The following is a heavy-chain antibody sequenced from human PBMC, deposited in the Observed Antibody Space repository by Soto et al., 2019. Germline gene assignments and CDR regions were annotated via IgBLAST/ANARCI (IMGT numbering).Heavy chain of an antibody. V-gene: IGHV1-69*01. CDR3: AQRGGGSPKDFDY. Sequence: QVQLVQSGAEVKKPGSSVKVSCKASGGTFSSYAINWVRQAPGQGLEWMGGLIPIFGTANYAQKFQGRVTITADESTSPDYVEPGRLRTEDPAMIYCAQRGGGSPKDFDYWGQGTLVTVSS. J-gene: IGHJ4*02. CDR1: GGTFSSYA. CDR2: LIPIFGTA. D-gene: IGHD3-16*01.